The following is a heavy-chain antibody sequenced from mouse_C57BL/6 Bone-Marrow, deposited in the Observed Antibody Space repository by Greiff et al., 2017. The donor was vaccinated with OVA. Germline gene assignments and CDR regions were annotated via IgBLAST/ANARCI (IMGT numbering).Heavy chain of an antibody. D-gene: IGHD2-4*01. CDR3: ARRDYEGYFDY. J-gene: IGHJ2*01. Sequence: VQGVESGAELVKPGASVKMSCKASGYTFTTYPIEWMKQNHGKSLEWIGNFHPYNDDTKYNEKFKGKATLTVEKSPSTVYLELSRLTSDDSAVYYCARRDYEGYFDYWGQGTTLTVSS. CDR1: GYTFTTYP. V-gene: IGHV1-47*01. CDR2: FHPYNDDT.